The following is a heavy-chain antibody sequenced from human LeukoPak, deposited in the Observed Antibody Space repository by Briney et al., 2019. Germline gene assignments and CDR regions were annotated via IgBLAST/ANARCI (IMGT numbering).Heavy chain of an antibody. V-gene: IGHV1-2*02. CDR2: INPNSGGT. D-gene: IGHD1-20*01. CDR3: ASGLITASPPFSHYQYYMDV. CDR1: GYTFTGYY. Sequence: GASVKVSCKASGYTFTGYYMHWVRRAPGQGLEWMGWINPNSGGTYYPQKFQGRVTMTRDTSISTAYMEMSRLRSGDTAVYYCASGLITASPPFSHYQYYMDVWGKGTTVTVSS. J-gene: IGHJ6*03.